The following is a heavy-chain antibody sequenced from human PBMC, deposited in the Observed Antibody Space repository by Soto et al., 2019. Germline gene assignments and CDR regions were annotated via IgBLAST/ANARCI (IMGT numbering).Heavy chain of an antibody. J-gene: IGHJ4*02. CDR1: GFTFSSYA. V-gene: IGHV3-23*01. CDR3: ATARGSSGYGSGGLFDY. CDR2: ISGSGGRT. Sequence: GGSLRLSCAASGFTFSSYAMSWVRQAPGKGLEWVSAISGSGGRTYYADSVKGRFTISRDNSKNTLYLQMNSLRAEDTAVYYCATARGSSGYGSGGLFDYWGQGTLVTVSS. D-gene: IGHD5-12*01.